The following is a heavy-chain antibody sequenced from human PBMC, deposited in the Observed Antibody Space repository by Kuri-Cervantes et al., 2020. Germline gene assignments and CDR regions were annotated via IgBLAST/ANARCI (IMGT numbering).Heavy chain of an antibody. CDR3: ARGYYGSGSYYNAPGY. D-gene: IGHD3-10*01. CDR1: GYTFTSYD. J-gene: IGHJ4*02. Sequence: ASVKVSCKASGYTFTSYDINWVRQATGQGLEWMGWMNPNSGNTGYAQKFQGRVTMTTDTSTSTAYMELRSLRSDDTAVYYCARGYYGSGSYYNAPGYWGQGTLVTVSS. V-gene: IGHV1-8*01. CDR2: MNPNSGNT.